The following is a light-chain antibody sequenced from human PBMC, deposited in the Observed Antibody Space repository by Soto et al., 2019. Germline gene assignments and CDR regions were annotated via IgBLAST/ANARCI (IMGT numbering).Light chain of an antibody. Sequence: DIQMTQSPSTLSASVGDRVTITCRASQSISSWLAWYQQKPGKAPKVLIYDASSLESGVPSRFSGSGSGTEFTLTISSLQPDDFATYYCQQYNSYSQRTFGQGTKVEIK. CDR1: QSISSW. CDR3: QQYNSYSQRT. J-gene: IGKJ1*01. V-gene: IGKV1-5*01. CDR2: DAS.